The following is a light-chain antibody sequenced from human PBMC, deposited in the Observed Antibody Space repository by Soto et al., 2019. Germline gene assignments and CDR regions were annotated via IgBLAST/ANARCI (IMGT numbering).Light chain of an antibody. Sequence: EIVMTQSPATLSVSPGERVTLSCRASQSISSNLAWYQQKPGQAPRLLIYSASTRATGIPARFSGSGSGTEFTLTISSLQSEDFAVYYCQQYNNWPGWAFGQGTKVEIK. CDR2: SAS. J-gene: IGKJ1*01. V-gene: IGKV3-15*01. CDR1: QSISSN. CDR3: QQYNNWPGWA.